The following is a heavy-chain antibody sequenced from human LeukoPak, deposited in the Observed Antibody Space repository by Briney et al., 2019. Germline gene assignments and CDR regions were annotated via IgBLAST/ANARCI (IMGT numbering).Heavy chain of an antibody. V-gene: IGHV1-69*13. CDR3: ARVRGSARDWYFDL. J-gene: IGHJ2*01. CDR1: GYTFTSYA. D-gene: IGHD5-12*01. CDR2: IIPIFGTA. Sequence: SVKVSCKASGYTFTSYAMNWVRQAPGQGLEWMGGIIPIFGTANYAQKFQGRVTITADESMSTAYMELSSLRSEDTAVYYCARVRGSARDWYFDLWGRGTLVTVSS.